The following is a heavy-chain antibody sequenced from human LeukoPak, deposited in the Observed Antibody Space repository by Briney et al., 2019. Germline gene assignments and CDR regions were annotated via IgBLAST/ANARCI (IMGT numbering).Heavy chain of an antibody. D-gene: IGHD2-21*02. Sequence: PGGSLRLSCTASGFTFGDYAMSWFRQAPGKGLEWVGFIRSKAHGGTTAYAASVKGRFTISRDDSKSIAYLQMNSLKTEDTAVYYCTTESVTPTGYWGQGTLVTVSS. CDR2: IRSKAHGGTT. J-gene: IGHJ4*02. CDR3: TTESVTPTGY. V-gene: IGHV3-49*03. CDR1: GFTFGDYA.